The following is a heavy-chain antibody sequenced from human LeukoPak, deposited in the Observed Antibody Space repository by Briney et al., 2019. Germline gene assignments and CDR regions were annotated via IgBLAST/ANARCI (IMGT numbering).Heavy chain of an antibody. CDR2: IYYSGST. CDR1: GGSISRGDYY. CDR3: ARGRAPQGLRYCDSPWYYYYYGMDV. J-gene: IGHJ6*02. Sequence: SETLSLTCTVSGGSISRGDYYWSWIRQPPGKGLEWIGYIYYSGSTYYNPSLKSRVTISVDTSKNQFSLKLSSVTAADTAVYYCARGRAPQGLRYCDSPWYYYYYGMDVWGQGTTVTVSS. D-gene: IGHD3-9*01. V-gene: IGHV4-30-4*01.